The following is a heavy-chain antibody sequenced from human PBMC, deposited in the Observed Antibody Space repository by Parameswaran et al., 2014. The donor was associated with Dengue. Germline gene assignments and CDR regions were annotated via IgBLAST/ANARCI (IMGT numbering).Heavy chain of an antibody. CDR3: ARGLSNYYDSSGPRYFDY. CDR1: GGSISGSRYY. D-gene: IGHD3-22*01. V-gene: IGHV4-39*07. CDR2: SYYSGST. J-gene: IGHJ4*02. Sequence: SETLSLTCTVSGGSISGSRYYWGWIRQPPGKGLEWIGTSYYSGSTYYNPSLKSRVTISVDTSKNQFSLKLSSVTAADTAVYYCARGLSNYYDSSGPRYFDYWGQGTLVTVSS.